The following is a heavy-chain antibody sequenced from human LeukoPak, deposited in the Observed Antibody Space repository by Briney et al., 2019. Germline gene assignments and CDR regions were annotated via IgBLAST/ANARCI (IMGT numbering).Heavy chain of an antibody. J-gene: IGHJ4*02. D-gene: IGHD2-15*01. Sequence: ASVKVSCKASGYTFTSYGISWVRQAPGQGLEWMGWINPNSGGTNYAQKFQGRVTMTRDTSISTAYMELSRLRSDDTAVYYCARDRSGEVVPSDYWGQGTLVTVSS. CDR3: ARDRSGEVVPSDY. CDR2: INPNSGGT. V-gene: IGHV1-2*02. CDR1: GYTFTSYG.